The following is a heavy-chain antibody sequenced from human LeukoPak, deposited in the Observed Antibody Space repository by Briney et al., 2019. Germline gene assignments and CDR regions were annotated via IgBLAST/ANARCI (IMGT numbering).Heavy chain of an antibody. CDR2: IYSTGST. CDR3: ARQIASAGTAGFDF. J-gene: IGHJ4*02. Sequence: PSETQSLTCTVSGDSISSYYWSWIRQPAGKGLEWIGRIYSTGSTNYNPSLKSRVTMSVDTSKNQFSLRLRSVTAADTAVYYCARQIASAGTAGFDFWGQGALVTVSS. D-gene: IGHD6-13*01. CDR1: GDSISSYY. V-gene: IGHV4-4*07.